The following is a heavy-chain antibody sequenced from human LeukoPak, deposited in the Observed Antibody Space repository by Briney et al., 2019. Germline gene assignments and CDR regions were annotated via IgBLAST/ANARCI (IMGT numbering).Heavy chain of an antibody. J-gene: IGHJ4*02. CDR1: GFTFSSYW. CDR2: ISGSGGRT. D-gene: IGHD2-15*01. CDR3: AKSSLVAPYDY. Sequence: GGSLRLSCTASGFTFSSYWMSWVRQAPGKGLEWVSTISGSGGRTYYADSVKGRFTISRDNSKNTVYLQMNSLRVDDTAVFYCAKSSLVAPYDYWGQGTLVTVSS. V-gene: IGHV3-23*01.